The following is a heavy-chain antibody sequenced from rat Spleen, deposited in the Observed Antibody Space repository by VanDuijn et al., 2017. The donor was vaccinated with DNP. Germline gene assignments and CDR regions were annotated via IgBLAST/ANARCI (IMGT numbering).Heavy chain of an antibody. V-gene: IGHV6-6*01. CDR3: AWNGYNSGY. CDR2: IKAKSNNYAT. J-gene: IGHJ2*01. D-gene: IGHD1-4*01. CDR1: GFTFSTAW. Sequence: EVQVLESGGGLVQPGNSLKLSCATSGFTFSTAWMYWYRQFPEKRLEWVARIKAKSNNYATDYTESVKGRFTISRDDSKSSIYLQMDNLKEEDTAVYYCAWNGYNSGYWGQGVMVTVSS.